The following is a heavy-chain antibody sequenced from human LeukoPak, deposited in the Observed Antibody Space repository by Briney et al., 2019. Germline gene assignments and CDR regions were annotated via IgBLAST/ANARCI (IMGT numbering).Heavy chain of an antibody. V-gene: IGHV3-33*01. Sequence: GGSLRLSCAASGFTFSSYGMHWVRQAPGKGLEWVAVIWYDGSNKYYADSVKGRFTISRDNSKNTLYLQMNSLRAEDTAVYYCAREIYAAHYDAFDYWGQGTLVTVSS. CDR2: IWYDGSNK. D-gene: IGHD3-22*01. CDR3: AREIYAAHYDAFDY. J-gene: IGHJ4*02. CDR1: GFTFSSYG.